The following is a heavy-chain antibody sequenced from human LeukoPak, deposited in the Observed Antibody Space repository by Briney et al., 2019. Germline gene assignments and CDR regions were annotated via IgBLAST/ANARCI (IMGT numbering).Heavy chain of an antibody. CDR1: GFTFSSYA. Sequence: GGSLRLSCAAPGFTFSSYAMSWVRQAPGKGLEWVSAISGSGGSTYYADSVKGRFTISRDNSKNTLYLQMNSLRAEDTAVYYCAREYSSRGYFDYWGQGTLVTVSS. D-gene: IGHD6-13*01. CDR2: ISGSGGST. J-gene: IGHJ4*02. CDR3: AREYSSRGYFDY. V-gene: IGHV3-23*01.